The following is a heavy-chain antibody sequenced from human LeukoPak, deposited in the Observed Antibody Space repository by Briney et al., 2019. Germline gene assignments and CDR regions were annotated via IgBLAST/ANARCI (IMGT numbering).Heavy chain of an antibody. CDR2: NYYSGRT. CDR1: GGSISTTNYY. V-gene: IGHV4-39*07. Sequence: PSETLSLTCTVSGGSISTTNYYWGWIRQPPGKGLEWIGNNYYSGRTYYNPSLKSRVTISVDTSNNQFSLKLSSVTAADTAVYYCARDARTIFGVVTLRTPDAFDIWGQGTMVTVSS. CDR3: ARDARTIFGVVTLRTPDAFDI. D-gene: IGHD3-3*01. J-gene: IGHJ3*02.